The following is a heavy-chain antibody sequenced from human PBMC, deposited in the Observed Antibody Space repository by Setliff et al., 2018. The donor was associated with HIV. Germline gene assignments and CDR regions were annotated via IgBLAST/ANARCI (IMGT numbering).Heavy chain of an antibody. CDR2: IWYDGGNK. Sequence: PGGSLRLSCAASGFTFSTYGMHWVRQAPGKGLEWVAVIWYDGGNKYYADYVKGRFTISRDNSKNTPYLQMNSLRAEDTAVYYCAKDNRPGGYGGEHCQHWGQGTMVTVSS. J-gene: IGHJ1*01. V-gene: IGHV3-33*06. D-gene: IGHD5-18*01. CDR1: GFTFSTYG. CDR3: AKDNRPGGYGGEHCQH.